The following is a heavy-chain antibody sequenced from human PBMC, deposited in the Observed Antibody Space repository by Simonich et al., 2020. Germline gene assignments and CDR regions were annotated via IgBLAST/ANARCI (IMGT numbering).Heavy chain of an antibody. D-gene: IGHD1-1*01. V-gene: IGHV4-34*01. CDR1: GGSFSGYY. CDR2: INHSGST. Sequence: QVQLQQWGAGLLKPSETLSLTCAVYGGSFSGYYWSWIRQPQGKGLEWIGEINHSGSTNYNPSLKRRVTISVDTSKNQFSLKLSSVTAADTAVYYCARHLQLGPFDYWGQGTLVTVSS. J-gene: IGHJ4*02. CDR3: ARHLQLGPFDY.